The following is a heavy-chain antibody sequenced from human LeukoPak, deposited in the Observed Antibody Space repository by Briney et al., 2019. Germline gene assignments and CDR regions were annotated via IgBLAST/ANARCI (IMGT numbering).Heavy chain of an antibody. CDR2: IRPTDGNT. J-gene: IGHJ5*02. V-gene: IGHV1-46*01. CDR1: GYTFINHY. D-gene: IGHD3-9*01. CDR3: TRTINSWFDP. Sequence: ASVKVSCTPSGYTFINHYMHWVRPAPGQWLEWMGVIRPTDGNTSYAQTLQGRLSITSDTSTSTAYMELSSLRSEETAMYYCTRTINSWFDPWGQGTPVSVSS.